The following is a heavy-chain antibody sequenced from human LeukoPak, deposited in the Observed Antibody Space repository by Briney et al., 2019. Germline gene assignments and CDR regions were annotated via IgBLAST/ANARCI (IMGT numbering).Heavy chain of an antibody. CDR1: GFTFSSNW. D-gene: IGHD2-2*01. J-gene: IGHJ6*02. CDR3: AKDVGYDPDGMDV. Sequence: GGSLRLSCAASGFTFSSNWMHWVRQAPGKGLVWVSRINEDGSTTNYADSVKGRSTIFRDNAKNTLYLQMNSLRAEDTALYYCAKDVGYDPDGMDVWGQGTTVTVSS. V-gene: IGHV3-74*01. CDR2: INEDGSTT.